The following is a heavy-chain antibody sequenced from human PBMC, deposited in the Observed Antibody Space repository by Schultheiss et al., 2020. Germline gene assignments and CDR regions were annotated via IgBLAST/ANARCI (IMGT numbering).Heavy chain of an antibody. CDR3: AKDRAAGGQNYYYGMDV. Sequence: GGSLRLSCAASGFTFSSYGMHWVRQAPGKGLEWVAVIWYDGSNKYYADSVKGRFTISRDNAKNSLYLQMNSLRAEDTALYYCAKDRAAGGQNYYYGMDVWSQGTTVTVSS. D-gene: IGHD6-13*01. CDR1: GFTFSSYG. V-gene: IGHV3-33*03. CDR2: IWYDGSNK. J-gene: IGHJ6*02.